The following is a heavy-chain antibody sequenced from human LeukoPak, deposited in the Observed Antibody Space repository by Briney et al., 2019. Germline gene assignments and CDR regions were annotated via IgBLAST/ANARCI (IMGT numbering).Heavy chain of an antibody. D-gene: IGHD3-3*01. CDR2: IYTSGST. CDR1: GGSISSYY. CDR3: ARGTLFGTEFDY. V-gene: IGHV4-4*07. Sequence: SETLSLTCTVSGGSISSYYWSWIRQPAGKGLEWVGRIYTSGSTNYNPSLKSRVTMSVDTSKNQFSLKLSSVTAADTAVYYCARGTLFGTEFDYWGQGTLVTVSS. J-gene: IGHJ4*02.